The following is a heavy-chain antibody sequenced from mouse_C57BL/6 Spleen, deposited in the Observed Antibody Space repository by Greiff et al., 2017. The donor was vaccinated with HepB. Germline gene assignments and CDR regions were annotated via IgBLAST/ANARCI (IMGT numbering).Heavy chain of an antibody. CDR1: GFTFSSYA. Sequence: EVQRVESGGGLVKPGGSLKLSCAASGFTFSSYAMSWVRQTPEKRLEWVATISDGGSYTYYPDNVKGRFTISRDNAKNNLYLQMSHLKSEDTAMYYCAREGLSTVVATDAMDYWGQGTSVTVSS. J-gene: IGHJ4*01. CDR3: AREGLSTVVATDAMDY. CDR2: ISDGGSYT. D-gene: IGHD1-1*01. V-gene: IGHV5-4*01.